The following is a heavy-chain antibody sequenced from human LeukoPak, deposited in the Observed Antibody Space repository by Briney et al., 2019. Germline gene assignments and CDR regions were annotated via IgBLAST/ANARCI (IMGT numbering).Heavy chain of an antibody. V-gene: IGHV3-33*01. CDR3: ARDGSGWLAYFDY. CDR1: GFTFSSYG. Sequence: PGGSLRLSCAASGFTFSSYGMHWVRQAPGKGLEWVAVIWYDGSNKYYADSVKGRFTISRDNSKNTLYLQMDSLRAEDTAAYYCARDGSGWLAYFDYWGQGTLVTVSS. J-gene: IGHJ4*02. CDR2: IWYDGSNK. D-gene: IGHD6-19*01.